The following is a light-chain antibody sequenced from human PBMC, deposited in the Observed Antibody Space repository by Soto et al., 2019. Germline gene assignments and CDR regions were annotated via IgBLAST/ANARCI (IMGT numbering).Light chain of an antibody. CDR3: ATWDTLLSAGL. CDR1: PSNIGNNF. Sequence: QSVLTQPPSVSATPGQKVTISCSGGPSNIGNNFVSWYQRLPGTAPRVIIYDNYERPSGIPDRFSGSKSGTSATLDITGLQTGDEAAYYCATWDTLLSAGLFGGGTKLTVL. CDR2: DNY. J-gene: IGLJ2*01. V-gene: IGLV1-51*01.